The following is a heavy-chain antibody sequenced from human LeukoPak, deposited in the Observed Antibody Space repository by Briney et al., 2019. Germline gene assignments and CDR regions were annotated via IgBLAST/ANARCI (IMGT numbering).Heavy chain of an antibody. D-gene: IGHD3-22*01. V-gene: IGHV3-53*01. CDR1: RFTVSSNY. Sequence: GGSLRLSCAASRFTVSSNYWSWVRQAPGKGLEWVSVIYSGGRTYYADSVKGRFTISRDSSKNTLYLQMNSLRAEDTAVYYCARDKGENYYDSSGYYYWGQGTLVTVSS. CDR3: ARDKGENYYDSSGYYY. J-gene: IGHJ4*02. CDR2: IYSGGRT.